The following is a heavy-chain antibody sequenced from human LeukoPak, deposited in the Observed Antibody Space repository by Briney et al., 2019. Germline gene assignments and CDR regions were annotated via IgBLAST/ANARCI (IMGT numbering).Heavy chain of an antibody. Sequence: GASVKVSCRASGYTFTGYYMHWVRQAPGQGLEWMGWINPNSGGTNYAQKFQGRVTMTRDTSISTAYMELSRLRSDDTAVYYCARDRGITMVRGVIGYWGQGTLVTVSS. J-gene: IGHJ4*02. CDR3: ARDRGITMVRGVIGY. CDR1: GYTFTGYY. D-gene: IGHD3-10*01. CDR2: INPNSGGT. V-gene: IGHV1-2*02.